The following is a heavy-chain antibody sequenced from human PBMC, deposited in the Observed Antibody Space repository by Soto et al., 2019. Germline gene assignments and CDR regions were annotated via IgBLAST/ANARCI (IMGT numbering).Heavy chain of an antibody. CDR1: GFTFSRYS. V-gene: IGHV3-33*08. J-gene: IGHJ4*02. CDR2: IWYDGSNK. CDR3: ARGGYCSGGSCYSRGNDY. Sequence: VQVVESGGGLVQPGGSLRLSCAASGFTFSRYSMNWVRQAPGKGLEWVAVIWYDGSNKYYADSVKGRFTISRDNSKNTLYLQMNSLRAEDTAVYYCARGGYCSGGSCYSRGNDYWGQGTLVTVSS. D-gene: IGHD2-15*01.